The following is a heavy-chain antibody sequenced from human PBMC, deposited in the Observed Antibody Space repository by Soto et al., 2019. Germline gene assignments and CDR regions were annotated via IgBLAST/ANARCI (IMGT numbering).Heavy chain of an antibody. Sequence: ASVKVSCKASGYTFTSYAMHWVRQAPGQRLEWMGWINAGNGNTKYSQKFQGRVTITRDTSASTAYMELSSLRSEDTAVYYCARDELTIFGVAHYYYYGMDVWGLGTTVTVSS. J-gene: IGHJ6*02. CDR1: GYTFTSYA. V-gene: IGHV1-3*01. CDR2: INAGNGNT. CDR3: ARDELTIFGVAHYYYYGMDV. D-gene: IGHD3-3*01.